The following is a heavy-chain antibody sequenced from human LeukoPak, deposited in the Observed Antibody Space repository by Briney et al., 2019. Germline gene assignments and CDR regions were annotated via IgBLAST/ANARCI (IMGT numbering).Heavy chain of an antibody. CDR1: GFTFSSYS. J-gene: IGHJ6*03. CDR2: ISSSSSYI. D-gene: IGHD3-3*01. V-gene: IGHV3-21*01. CDR3: ARDFWSGYSDQDYYYMDV. Sequence: GGSLRLSCAASGFTFSSYSMNWVRQAPGKGLEWVSSISSSSSYIYYADSVKGRFTISRDNAKNSLYLQMNSLRAEDTAVYYCARDFWSGYSDQDYYYMDVWGKGTTVTVSS.